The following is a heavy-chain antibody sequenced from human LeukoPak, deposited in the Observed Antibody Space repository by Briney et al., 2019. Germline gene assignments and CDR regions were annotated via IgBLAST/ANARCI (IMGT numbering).Heavy chain of an antibody. Sequence: GGSLRLSCAASGFSFSEHYMAWIRQAPGKGLQWLGYISSRRYSTYYAKSVKGRITISRDNAKNSVHLQMSSLTVDDTAVYYCARDDPSNDYGDFDYWGQGTLVTVSS. CDR2: ISSRRYST. V-gene: IGHV3-11*01. CDR1: GFSFSEHY. CDR3: ARDDPSNDYGDFDY. J-gene: IGHJ4*02. D-gene: IGHD4-17*01.